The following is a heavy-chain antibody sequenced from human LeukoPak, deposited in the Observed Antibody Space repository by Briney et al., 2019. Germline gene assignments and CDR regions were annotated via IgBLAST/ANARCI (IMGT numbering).Heavy chain of an antibody. V-gene: IGHV3-30-3*01. CDR2: ISYDGSNK. CDR3: ARSLRFLEWLLPFDY. D-gene: IGHD3-3*01. CDR1: GFTFSSYA. J-gene: IGHJ4*02. Sequence: PGGSLRLSCAASGFTFSSYAMHWVRQAPGKGLEWVAVISYDGSNKYYADSVKGRFTISRGNSKNTLYLQMNSLRAEDTAVYYCARSLRFLEWLLPFDYWGQGTLVTVSS.